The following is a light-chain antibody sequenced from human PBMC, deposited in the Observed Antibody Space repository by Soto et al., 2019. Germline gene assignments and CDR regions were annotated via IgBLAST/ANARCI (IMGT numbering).Light chain of an antibody. Sequence: DIQMTQSPSSLSASVGDRVTVTCRASQGINNYLAWFQQKPGNAPTSLIYATSSLQSGVPSRFSGSGSGTDFTLTISSLQPEDFATYYCQQYKNYPLTFGGGTKVEIK. CDR3: QQYKNYPLT. V-gene: IGKV1-16*01. CDR2: ATS. CDR1: QGINNY. J-gene: IGKJ4*01.